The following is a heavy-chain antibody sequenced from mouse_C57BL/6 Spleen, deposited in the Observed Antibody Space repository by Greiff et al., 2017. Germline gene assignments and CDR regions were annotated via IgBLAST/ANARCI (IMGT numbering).Heavy chain of an antibody. J-gene: IGHJ4*01. CDR2: IYPGNSDT. D-gene: IGHD1-1*01. Sequence: EVQVVESGTVLARPGASVKMSCKTSGYTFTSYWMHWVKQRPGQGLEWIGAIYPGNSDTSYNQKFKGKAKLTAVTSASTAYMELSSLTNEDSAVYYCTMGDYATYARDYWGQGTSVTVAS. CDR3: TMGDYATYARDY. V-gene: IGHV1-5*01. CDR1: GYTFTSYW.